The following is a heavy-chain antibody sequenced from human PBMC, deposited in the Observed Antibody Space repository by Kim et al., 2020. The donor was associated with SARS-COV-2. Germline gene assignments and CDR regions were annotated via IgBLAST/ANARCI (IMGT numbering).Heavy chain of an antibody. V-gene: IGHV3-48*02. CDR2: ISSSSSTI. CDR1: GFTFSSYS. D-gene: IGHD5-18*01. J-gene: IGHJ4*02. Sequence: GGSLRLSCAASGFTFSSYSMNWVRQAPGKGLEWVSYISSSSSTIYYADSVKGRFTISRDNAKNSLYLQMNSLRDEDTAVYYCASGGLGGYSYGFGPRAKYYFDYWGQGTLVTVSS. CDR3: ASGGLGGYSYGFGPRAKYYFDY.